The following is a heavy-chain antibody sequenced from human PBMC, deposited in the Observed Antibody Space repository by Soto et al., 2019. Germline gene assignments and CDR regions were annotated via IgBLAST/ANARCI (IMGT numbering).Heavy chain of an antibody. V-gene: IGHV1-69*01. J-gene: IGHJ5*02. D-gene: IGHD6-13*01. CDR1: GGTFSSYA. Sequence: QVQLVQSGAEVKKPGSSVKVSCKASGGTFSSYAISWVRQAPGQGLEWMGGIIPIFGTANYAQKVQGRVKITADESTSKAYMELSSLSSEDTAVYYCAREGRIAAVGWANWFDPWGQGTLVTVSS. CDR3: AREGRIAAVGWANWFDP. CDR2: IIPIFGTA.